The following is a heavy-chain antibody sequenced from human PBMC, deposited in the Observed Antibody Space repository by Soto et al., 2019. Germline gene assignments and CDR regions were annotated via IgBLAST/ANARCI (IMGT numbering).Heavy chain of an antibody. Sequence: QPGGSLRLSCAASGFTFSSYWMSWVRQAPGKGLEWVANIKQDGSEKYYVDSVKGRFTISRDNAKNSLYLQMNSLRAEDTAVYYCARERWFGELSSDGMDVWGQGTTVTVSS. CDR2: IKQDGSEK. V-gene: IGHV3-7*05. D-gene: IGHD3-10*01. CDR3: ARERWFGELSSDGMDV. CDR1: GFTFSSYW. J-gene: IGHJ6*02.